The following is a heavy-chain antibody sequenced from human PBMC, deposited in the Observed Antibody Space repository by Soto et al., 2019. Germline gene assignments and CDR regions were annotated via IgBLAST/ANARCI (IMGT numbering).Heavy chain of an antibody. J-gene: IGHJ6*02. CDR3: AVPLRFLEWSNAKYGMDV. D-gene: IGHD3-3*01. Sequence: ASVKVSCKASGYTFTSYAMHWVRQAPGQRLEWMGWINAGNGNTKYSQKFQGRVTMTRDTSTSTVYMELSSLRSEDTAVYYCAVPLRFLEWSNAKYGMDVWGQGTTVTVS. V-gene: IGHV1-3*01. CDR1: GYTFTSYA. CDR2: INAGNGNT.